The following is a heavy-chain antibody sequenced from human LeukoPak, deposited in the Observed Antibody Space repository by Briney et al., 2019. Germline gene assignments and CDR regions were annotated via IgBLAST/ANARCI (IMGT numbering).Heavy chain of an antibody. V-gene: IGHV3-23*01. J-gene: IGHJ4*02. CDR3: ARGQELDDGVFDS. CDR1: GFTFSSFA. D-gene: IGHD1-1*01. Sequence: QAGGSLRLSCAPSGFTFSSFAMTWVRQAPGTGLEWVSTLRSNGDTAYNADSVKGRFTISRDNSKNTVYLQMNILRVEDTAIYYCARGQELDDGVFDSWGQGTLVTVSA. CDR2: LRSNGDTA.